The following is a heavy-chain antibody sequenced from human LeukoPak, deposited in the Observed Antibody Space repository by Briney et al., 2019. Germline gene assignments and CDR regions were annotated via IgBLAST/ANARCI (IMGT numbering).Heavy chain of an antibody. D-gene: IGHD6-13*01. V-gene: IGHV3-23*01. CDR3: VKDYGPKQLVFFDS. CDR1: GFTFTSYA. CDR2: ITGSGDST. J-gene: IGHJ4*02. Sequence: GGSLRLSCAASGFTFTSYAMSWVRQAQGKGLEWVSTITGSGDSTFYADSVKGRFTISRDNSKNTLYVQMNCLRAEATAVYYCVKDYGPKQLVFFDSWGQGTLVTVSS.